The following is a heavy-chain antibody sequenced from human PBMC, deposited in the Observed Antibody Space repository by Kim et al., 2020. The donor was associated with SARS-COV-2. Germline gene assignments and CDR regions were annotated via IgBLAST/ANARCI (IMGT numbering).Heavy chain of an antibody. CDR2: INTNTGNP. Sequence: ASVKVSCKASGYTFTRYAMNWVRQAPGQGLEWMGWINTNTGNPTYAQGFTGPFVFSLDTSVSTAYLQISSLKAEDTAVYYCARGKRVMNLLGVLNWFDPWGQGTLGTVSS. J-gene: IGHJ5*02. V-gene: IGHV7-4-1*02. D-gene: IGHD3-16*01. CDR1: GYTFTRYA. CDR3: ARGKRVMNLLGVLNWFDP.